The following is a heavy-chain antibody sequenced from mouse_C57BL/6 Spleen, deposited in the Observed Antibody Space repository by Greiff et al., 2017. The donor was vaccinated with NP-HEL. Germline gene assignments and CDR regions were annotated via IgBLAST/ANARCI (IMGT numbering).Heavy chain of an antibody. CDR2: INPGSGGT. CDR3: ARSCGSNYWCTY. D-gene: IGHD1-1*01. Sequence: VKLMESGAELVRPGTSVKVSCKASGYAFTNYLLEWVKQRPGQGLEWIGVINPGSGGTNYNEKFKGKATQTADKSSSTADMQLSSLTSEASAVFFCARSCGSNYWCTYWGQGTLVTVSA. J-gene: IGHJ3*01. V-gene: IGHV1-54*01. CDR1: GYAFTNYL.